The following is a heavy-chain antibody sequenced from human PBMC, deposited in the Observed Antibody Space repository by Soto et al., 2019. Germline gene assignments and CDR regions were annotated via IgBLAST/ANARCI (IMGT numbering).Heavy chain of an antibody. V-gene: IGHV4-59*01. Sequence: SETLSLTCTVSGCSISSYYWSWIRQPPGKGLEWIGYIYYSGSTNYNPSLKSRVTISVDTSKNQFSLKLSSVTAADTAVYYCARGYGGWSAMVWFDPWGQGTLVTVSS. J-gene: IGHJ5*02. CDR3: ARGYGGWSAMVWFDP. D-gene: IGHD6-19*01. CDR1: GCSISSYY. CDR2: IYYSGST.